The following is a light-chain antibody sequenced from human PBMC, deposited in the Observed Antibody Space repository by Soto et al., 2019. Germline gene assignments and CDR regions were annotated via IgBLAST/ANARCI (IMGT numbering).Light chain of an antibody. V-gene: IGKV3-11*01. J-gene: IGKJ5*01. CDR1: QNINNY. CDR2: HAS. Sequence: EIVMTQSPGTLSVSPGERATLSCRASQNINNYLAWYQQKPGQAPRLLIYHASNRATGIPARFRGSGSGTDFTLTISSLEPEDFAVYYCQQRSNWPPLTFGQGTRLEI. CDR3: QQRSNWPPLT.